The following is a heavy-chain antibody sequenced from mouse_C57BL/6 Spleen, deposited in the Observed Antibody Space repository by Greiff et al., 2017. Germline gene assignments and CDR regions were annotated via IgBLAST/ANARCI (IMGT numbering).Heavy chain of an antibody. J-gene: IGHJ3*01. CDR2: ISSGGDYI. CDR1: GFTFSSYA. D-gene: IGHD2-1*01. V-gene: IGHV5-9-1*02. Sequence: DVKLVESGEGLVKPGGSLKLSCAASGFTFSSYAMSWVRQTPEKRLEWVAYISSGGDYIYYADTVKCRFTISRDNARNTLYLQMSSLKSEDTALYSCTSYGNYGGFAYWGHGTLVTVSA. CDR3: TSYGNYGGFAY.